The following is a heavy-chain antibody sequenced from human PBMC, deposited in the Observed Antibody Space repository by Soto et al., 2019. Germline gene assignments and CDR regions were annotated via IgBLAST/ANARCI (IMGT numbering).Heavy chain of an antibody. V-gene: IGHV4-59*01. J-gene: IGHJ4*02. CDR3: ARYAGSSWFDY. CDR2: INYSGRT. CDR1: GGSISTYY. Sequence: SETLSLTCTVSGGSISTYYWSWIRQPPGKGLEWIGYINYSGRTNYNPSLKSRVTMSLDTSTNQFSLKLRSVTAADTALFYCARYAGSSWFDYWGQGTLVTVS. D-gene: IGHD6-13*01.